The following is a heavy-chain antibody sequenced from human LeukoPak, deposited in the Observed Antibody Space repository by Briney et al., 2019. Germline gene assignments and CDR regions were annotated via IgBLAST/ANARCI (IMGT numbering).Heavy chain of an antibody. D-gene: IGHD3-22*01. V-gene: IGHV4-34*01. CDR2: INHSGST. CDR1: GGSFSGYY. CDR3: ARLYYSSGYYRDIKDHQGDAFDI. J-gene: IGHJ3*02. Sequence: SETLSLTCAVYGGSFSGYYWSWIRQPPGKGLEWIGEINHSGSTNYNPSLKSRVTISVDTSKNQFSLKLSSVTAADTAVYYCARLYYSSGYYRDIKDHQGDAFDIWGQGTMVTVSS.